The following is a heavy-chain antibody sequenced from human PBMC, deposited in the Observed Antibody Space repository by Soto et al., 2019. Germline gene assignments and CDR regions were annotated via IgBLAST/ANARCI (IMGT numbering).Heavy chain of an antibody. Sequence: PSETLSLTCTVSGASISGFYWSWIRKSAGKGLEWIGRIYATGTTDYNPSLKSRVMMSVGTSKKQFSLKLRSVTAADTAVYYCVRDGTKTLRAWFDPWGQGISVTVSS. J-gene: IGHJ5*02. D-gene: IGHD1-1*01. CDR2: IYATGTT. CDR1: GASISGFY. CDR3: VRDGTKTLRAWFDP. V-gene: IGHV4-4*07.